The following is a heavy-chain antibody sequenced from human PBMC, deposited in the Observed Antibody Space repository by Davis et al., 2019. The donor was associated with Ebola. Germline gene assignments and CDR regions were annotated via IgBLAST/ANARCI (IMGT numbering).Heavy chain of an antibody. V-gene: IGHV3-23*01. D-gene: IGHD4-17*01. J-gene: IGHJ5*02. CDR2: ISGNGDRT. CDR3: AKGTTVTTLGWFDP. Sequence: PGGSLRLSCAASGFTFSSYWMHWVRQAPGKGLEWVASISGNGDRTFYADFVKGRFTISRDNSKNTLYLQMNSLRAEDTAVYYCAKGTTVTTLGWFDPWGQGTLVTVSS. CDR1: GFTFSSYW.